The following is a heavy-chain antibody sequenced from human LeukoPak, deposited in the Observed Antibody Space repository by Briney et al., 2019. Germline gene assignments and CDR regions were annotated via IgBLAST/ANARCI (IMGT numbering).Heavy chain of an antibody. CDR3: ARHLIETYYYDSSGYYPLRNWFDP. D-gene: IGHD3-22*01. V-gene: IGHV4-39*01. Sequence: SETLSLTRTVSGVSLSSSSYYWGWIRQPPGKGLEWIGRIYYSGSTYYNPPLKSRVTISVETSKNPFSLKLRSVTAADTAVYYCARHLIETYYYDSSGYYPLRNWFDPWGQGTLVTVSS. J-gene: IGHJ5*02. CDR2: IYYSGST. CDR1: GVSLSSSSYY.